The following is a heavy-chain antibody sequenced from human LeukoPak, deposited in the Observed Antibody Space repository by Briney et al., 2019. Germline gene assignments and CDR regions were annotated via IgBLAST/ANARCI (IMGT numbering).Heavy chain of an antibody. CDR1: GFSYNNYG. Sequence: PGGSLTLSCAASGFSYNNYGMHWVRQAPGKGLEWVALIWYDGSNKYYADSVKGRFTISRDNSKNTLYLQMNSLRAEDTAVYYCARTLGVCSGGSCPNDYNGMDVWGQGTTVTVSS. J-gene: IGHJ6*02. CDR3: ARTLGVCSGGSCPNDYNGMDV. CDR2: IWYDGSNK. V-gene: IGHV3-33*01. D-gene: IGHD2-15*01.